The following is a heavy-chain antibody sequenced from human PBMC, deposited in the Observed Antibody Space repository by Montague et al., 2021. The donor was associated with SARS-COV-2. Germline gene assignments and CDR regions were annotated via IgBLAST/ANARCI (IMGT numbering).Heavy chain of an antibody. CDR3: ARERRYCSGGSSYTGWFDP. D-gene: IGHD2-15*01. Sequence: SETLSLTCTVSGYSISSGYYWGWIRQPPGRGLEWIGSIYHSGSTYYNPSLKSRVTISVDTSKNQFSLKLSSVTAADTAVYYCARERRYCSGGSSYTGWFDPWGQGTLVTVSS. CDR2: IYHSGST. J-gene: IGHJ5*02. CDR1: GYSISSGYY. V-gene: IGHV4-38-2*02.